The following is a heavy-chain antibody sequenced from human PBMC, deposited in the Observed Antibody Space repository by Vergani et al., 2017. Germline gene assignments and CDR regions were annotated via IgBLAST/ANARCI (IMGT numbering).Heavy chain of an antibody. V-gene: IGHV2-26*01. CDR3: ARVTSMVRGVMVFDI. J-gene: IGHJ3*02. CDR1: GFSLSNARMG. CDR2: IFSNDEK. D-gene: IGHD3-10*01. Sequence: QVTLKESGPVLVKPTETLTLTCTVSGFSLSNARMGVSWIRQPPGKALEWLAHIFSNDEKSYSTSLKSRLTISKDTSKSPVVLTMTNMYPVDTATYYCARVTSMVRGVMVFDIGGQGTMVTVYS.